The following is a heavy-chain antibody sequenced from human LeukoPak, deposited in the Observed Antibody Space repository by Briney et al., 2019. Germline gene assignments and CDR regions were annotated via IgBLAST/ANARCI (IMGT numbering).Heavy chain of an antibody. D-gene: IGHD4-17*01. CDR1: GGTFSSYA. CDR2: IIPIFGTA. J-gene: IGHJ6*02. Sequence: ASVKVSCKASGGTFSSYAISWVRQAPGQGLEWMGWIIPIFGTANYAQKFQGRVTITADESTSTAYMELSSLRSEDTAVYYCAREDRAGGDYGDYYYGMDVWGQGTTVTVSS. CDR3: AREDRAGGDYGDYYYGMDV. V-gene: IGHV1-69*01.